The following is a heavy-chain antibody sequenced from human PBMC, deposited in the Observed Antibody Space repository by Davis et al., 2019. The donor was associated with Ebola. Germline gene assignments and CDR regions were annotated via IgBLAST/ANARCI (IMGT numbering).Heavy chain of an antibody. D-gene: IGHD3-10*01. Sequence: PGGSLRLSCAASGFTFSDYYMSWIRQAPGKGLEWVSYISSSGSTIYYADSVKGRFTISRDNAKKSLYLQMNSLRAEDTAVYYCARHITMVQGVITKYYYYYGMDVWGQGTTVNVSS. CDR1: GFTFSDYY. CDR3: ARHITMVQGVITKYYYYYGMDV. V-gene: IGHV3-11*01. CDR2: ISSSGSTI. J-gene: IGHJ6*02.